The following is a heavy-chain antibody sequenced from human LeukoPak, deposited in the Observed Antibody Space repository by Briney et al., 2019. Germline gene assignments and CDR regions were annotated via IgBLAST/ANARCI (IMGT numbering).Heavy chain of an antibody. Sequence: TGGSLRLSCAASGFTFSSYAMSWVRQAPGKGLEWVSAISGSGGSTYYADSVKGRFTISRDNSKNTLYLQMNSLRAEDTAVYYCAKDIGISSGWYLPFDYWGQGTLVTVSS. D-gene: IGHD6-19*01. J-gene: IGHJ4*02. CDR2: ISGSGGST. V-gene: IGHV3-23*01. CDR1: GFTFSSYA. CDR3: AKDIGISSGWYLPFDY.